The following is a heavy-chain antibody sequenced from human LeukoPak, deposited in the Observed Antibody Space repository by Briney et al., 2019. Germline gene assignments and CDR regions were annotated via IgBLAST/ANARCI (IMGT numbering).Heavy chain of an antibody. Sequence: PGGSLGLSCAASGFTVSSNYMSWVRQAPGKGLEWVSVIYSGGSTYYADSVKGRFTISRDNSKNTLYLQMNSLRAEDTAVYYCARDAVDTAMVRTGAFDYWGQGTLVTVSS. D-gene: IGHD5-18*01. CDR2: IYSGGST. CDR1: GFTVSSNY. CDR3: ARDAVDTAMVRTGAFDY. V-gene: IGHV3-53*01. J-gene: IGHJ4*02.